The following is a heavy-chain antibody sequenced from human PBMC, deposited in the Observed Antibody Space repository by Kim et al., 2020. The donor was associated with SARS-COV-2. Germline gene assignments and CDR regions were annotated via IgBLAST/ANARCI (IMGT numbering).Heavy chain of an antibody. D-gene: IGHD3-10*01. CDR3: AKGSGFDYYSGMDV. Sequence: ADSVKGRFTNSTDKSKNTLYQQMNKLRGEDTAVYYCAKGSGFDYYSGMDVWGQGTTVTVSS. J-gene: IGHJ6*02. V-gene: IGHV3-23*01.